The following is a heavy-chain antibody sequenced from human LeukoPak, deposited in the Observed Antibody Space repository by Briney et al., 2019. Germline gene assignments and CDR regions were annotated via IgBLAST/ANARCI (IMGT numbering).Heavy chain of an antibody. CDR2: IIPIFGTA. V-gene: IGHV1-69*13. CDR1: GATFSSYA. J-gene: IGHJ5*02. D-gene: IGHD2-2*01. Sequence: SVKVSFKASGATFSSYAISWVRQAPGQGLEWMGGIIPIFGTANYAQKFQGRVTITADESTSTAYMELSSLRSEDTAVYYCAREFPLGYCSSTSCYGSNWFDPWGQGTLVTVSS. CDR3: AREFPLGYCSSTSCYGSNWFDP.